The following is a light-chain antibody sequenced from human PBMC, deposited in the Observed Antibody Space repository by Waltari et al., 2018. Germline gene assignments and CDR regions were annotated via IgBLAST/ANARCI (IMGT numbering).Light chain of an antibody. Sequence: DIQMTQSPSVMSASVGDRVSFTCRASQAIGNRLAWFQQKPGEVPQCLVFSAVSLQSVVPSRFRGTASGTEFTLTISRLQPEDFATYYCLQYHAYPCTFGQGTKLEMK. CDR3: LQYHAYPCT. CDR1: QAIGNR. CDR2: SAV. V-gene: IGKV1-17*03. J-gene: IGKJ2*02.